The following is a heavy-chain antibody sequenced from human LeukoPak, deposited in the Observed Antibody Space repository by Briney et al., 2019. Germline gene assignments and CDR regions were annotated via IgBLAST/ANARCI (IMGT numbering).Heavy chain of an antibody. Sequence: GESLKISCKGSGYSFTSYWIGWVRQMPGKGLEWMGIIYPGDSDTRYSPSFQGQFTISADKSISTAYLQWSRPKALDTAMYYCARLYSSSGVDGFDIWGQGTMVTVSS. V-gene: IGHV5-51*01. CDR2: IYPGDSDT. D-gene: IGHD6-6*01. CDR3: ARLYSSSGVDGFDI. CDR1: GYSFTSYW. J-gene: IGHJ3*02.